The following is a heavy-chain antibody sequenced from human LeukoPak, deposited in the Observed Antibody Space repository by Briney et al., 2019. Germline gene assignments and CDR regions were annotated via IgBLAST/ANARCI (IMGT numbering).Heavy chain of an antibody. D-gene: IGHD2-15*01. V-gene: IGHV4-39*07. J-gene: IGHJ4*02. CDR1: GFTFINYS. CDR2: IYYSGST. CDR3: ARSAATRLDYFDC. Sequence: PGGSLRLSCTASGFTFINYSMNWVRQAPGKGLEWIGTIYYSGSTYYNPSLKSRLTFSVDTSKNQFSLKLSSVTAADTAVFYCARSAATRLDYFDCWGQGTLVTVSS.